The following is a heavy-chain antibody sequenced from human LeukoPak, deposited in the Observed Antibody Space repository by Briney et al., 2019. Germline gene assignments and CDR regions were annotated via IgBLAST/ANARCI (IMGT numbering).Heavy chain of an antibody. CDR3: ARLRVRGVIMYYFDY. CDR2: IYYSGST. D-gene: IGHD3-10*01. Sequence: SETLSLTCSVSGGSMNSRDYYWGWIRQSPGKGLEWIGNIYYSGSTHYNPSLKSRVTISIDTSKNQFSLKLSSVTAADTAVYYCARLRVRGVIMYYFDYWGQGTLVTVSS. CDR1: GGSMNSRDYY. V-gene: IGHV4-39*01. J-gene: IGHJ4*02.